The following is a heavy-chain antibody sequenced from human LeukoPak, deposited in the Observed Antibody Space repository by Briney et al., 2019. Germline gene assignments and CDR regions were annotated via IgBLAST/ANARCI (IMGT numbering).Heavy chain of an antibody. Sequence: GGSLRLSCAASGFTFSSYSMNWVRQAPGKGLEWVSSISSSSSYIYYADSVKGRFTISRDNVKNSLYLQMNSLRAEDTAVYYCAREDSYYYGSGSYPFDYWGQGTLVTVSS. CDR1: GFTFSSYS. J-gene: IGHJ4*02. CDR3: AREDSYYYGSGSYPFDY. V-gene: IGHV3-21*01. D-gene: IGHD3-10*01. CDR2: ISSSSSYI.